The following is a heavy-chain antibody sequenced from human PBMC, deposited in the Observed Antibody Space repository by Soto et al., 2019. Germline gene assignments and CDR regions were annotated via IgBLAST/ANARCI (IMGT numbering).Heavy chain of an antibody. Sequence: QVQLVQSGAEVKKPGSSVKVSCKASGGTFSSYSISWVRQAPGQGLEWMGGIIPIFGTANYAQKFQGRVTITADESTRIVYMELSSLGSEDTAVYYCAIETGGDCSGGSCLFDYWGQGTLVTVSS. J-gene: IGHJ4*02. V-gene: IGHV1-69*01. CDR3: AIETGGDCSGGSCLFDY. CDR1: GGTFSSYS. CDR2: IIPIFGTA. D-gene: IGHD2-15*01.